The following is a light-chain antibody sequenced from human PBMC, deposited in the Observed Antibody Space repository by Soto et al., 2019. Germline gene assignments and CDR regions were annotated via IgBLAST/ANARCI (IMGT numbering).Light chain of an antibody. CDR2: GAS. CDR1: ESVSSN. CDR3: QQYNNLPT. V-gene: IGKV3-15*01. Sequence: EIVMTQSPATLSVSPGERATLSCRASESVSSNLAWYQQKPGQAPRLLIYGASTRATGIPARFSGSGSGTEFTLTISSLQSEAFAVYYCQQYNNLPTFGGGTKVEIK. J-gene: IGKJ4*01.